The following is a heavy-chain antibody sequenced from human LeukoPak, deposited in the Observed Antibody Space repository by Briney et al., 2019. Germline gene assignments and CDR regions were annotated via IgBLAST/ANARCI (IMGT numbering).Heavy chain of an antibody. V-gene: IGHV3-23*01. CDR1: GFTFSSYA. J-gene: IGHJ4*02. CDR2: ISGSGGST. Sequence: GGSLRLSCAASGFTFSSYAMSWVRQAPGKGLEWVSAISGSGGSTHYADSVKGRFTISRDNAKNSLYLQMNSLRDEDTAVYFCARDMRGSCSGGTCYTGIFDYWGQGTLVTVSS. CDR3: ARDMRGSCSGGTCYTGIFDY. D-gene: IGHD2-15*01.